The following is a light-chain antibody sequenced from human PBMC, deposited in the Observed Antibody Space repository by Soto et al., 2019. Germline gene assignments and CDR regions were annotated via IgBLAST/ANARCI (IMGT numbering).Light chain of an antibody. J-gene: IGKJ1*01. CDR2: AAS. CDR1: QDISDY. Sequence: DIQMTQSPSSLSASVGDRVTITCRASQDISDYLAWYQQKPGQFPKLLISAASTLQSGVPSRFRGSASGTDFTLTITGLQPDDFATYYCQNYNGPPWTFGQGTKVDIK. CDR3: QNYNGPPWT. V-gene: IGKV1-27*01.